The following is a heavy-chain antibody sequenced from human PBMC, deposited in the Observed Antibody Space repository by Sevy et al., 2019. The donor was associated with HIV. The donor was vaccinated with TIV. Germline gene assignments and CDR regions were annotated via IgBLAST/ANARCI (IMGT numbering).Heavy chain of an antibody. CDR2: ISYDGVSQ. V-gene: IGHV3-30*04. Sequence: GGSLRLSCAASGFMFSVYTMHWVRQAPGKGLEWRAVISYDGVSQYYADSVKRRFTISRDNSKTTLYLQMNSLRTEDTAVYYCARAPNTTMATYYFDSWGQGTLVTVSS. D-gene: IGHD5-18*01. CDR3: ARAPNTTMATYYFDS. J-gene: IGHJ4*02. CDR1: GFMFSVYT.